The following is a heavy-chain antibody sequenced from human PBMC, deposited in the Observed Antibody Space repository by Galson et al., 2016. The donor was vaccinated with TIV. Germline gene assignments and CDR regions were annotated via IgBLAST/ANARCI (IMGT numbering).Heavy chain of an antibody. V-gene: IGHV5-51*01. CDR2: IYPRDSDT. CDR3: TKCRGAAGIRVAFAM. J-gene: IGHJ3*02. Sequence: QSGAEVKKPGESLKISCQGSGYSFNNYWIGWARQMPGKGLEWMGIIYPRDSDTRYSPSFQGQVTISVDKSISTAYLQWSGLKASDTAIYYCTKCRGAAGIRVAFAMWGQATRVTVSS. D-gene: IGHD6-13*01. CDR1: GYSFNNYW.